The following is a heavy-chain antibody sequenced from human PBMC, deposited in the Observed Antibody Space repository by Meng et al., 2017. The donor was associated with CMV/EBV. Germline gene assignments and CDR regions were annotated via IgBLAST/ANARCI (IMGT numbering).Heavy chain of an antibody. J-gene: IGHJ6*02. D-gene: IGHD3-3*01. CDR1: GIPFRTHW. V-gene: IGHV3-74*01. CDR3: AGSPPNLGGDMYFFYAMDV. CDR2: INRGGTTT. Sequence: GESLKISFAASGIPFRTHWMHWVRQAPGKGLVWVSAINRGGTTTTYADSVKGRFTISRDNAKNTLYLQMNDLRAEDTAGYYCAGSPPNLGGDMYFFYAMDVWGRGTTVTVSS.